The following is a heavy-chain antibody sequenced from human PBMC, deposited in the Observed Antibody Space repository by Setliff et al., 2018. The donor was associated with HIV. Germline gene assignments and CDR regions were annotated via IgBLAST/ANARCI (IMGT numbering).Heavy chain of an antibody. D-gene: IGHD6-25*01. Sequence: GGSLRLSCAASGFTFSSYWMSWVRQAPGKGLEWVSYISSSGSTIYYVDSVKGRFTISRDNAKESVYLQMNSLRVEESAVYYCARVSGPFDYWGPGTLVTVSS. CDR2: ISSSGSTI. J-gene: IGHJ4*02. CDR1: GFTFSSYW. CDR3: ARVSGPFDY. V-gene: IGHV3-48*04.